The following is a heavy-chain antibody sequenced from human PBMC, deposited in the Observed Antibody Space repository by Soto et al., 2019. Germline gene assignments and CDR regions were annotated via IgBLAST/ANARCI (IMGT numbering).Heavy chain of an antibody. J-gene: IGHJ4*02. CDR3: ARECLGMATIGY. CDR1: GFTVSSNY. CDR2: IYSGGST. Sequence: GGSLRLSCAASGFTVSSNYMSWVRQAPGKGLEWVSVIYSGGSTYYADSVRGRFTISRDNSKNTLYLQMNSLRAEDTAVYYCARECLGMATIGYWGQGTLVTVSS. D-gene: IGHD5-12*01. V-gene: IGHV3-53*01.